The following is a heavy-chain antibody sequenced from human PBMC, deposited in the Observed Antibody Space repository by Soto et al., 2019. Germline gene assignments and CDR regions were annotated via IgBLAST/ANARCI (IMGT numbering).Heavy chain of an antibody. V-gene: IGHV4-59*11. CDR1: GASIGNHY. CDR3: GKDPNTGVVGI. D-gene: IGHD3-3*01. Sequence: PSETLSLTCTFSGASIGNHYLNWIRQPPGKGLEWIGYIYNSGTTNYNPSLKSRVTISADTSKNQFSLKLTSVTAADTAVYFCGKDPNTGVVGIWGQGTMVTVSS. J-gene: IGHJ3*02. CDR2: IYNSGTT.